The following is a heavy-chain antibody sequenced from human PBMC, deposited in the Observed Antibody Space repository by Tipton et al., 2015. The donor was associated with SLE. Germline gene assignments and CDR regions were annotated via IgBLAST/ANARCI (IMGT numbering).Heavy chain of an antibody. CDR2: IWYDGSNK. CDR1: GFTFSSYG. CDR3: ARVQAYEGFDP. V-gene: IGHV3-33*08. D-gene: IGHD3-16*01. J-gene: IGHJ5*02. Sequence: SLRLSCAASGFTFSSYGMHWVRQAPCKGLEWVAVIWYDGSNKYYADSVKGRFTISRDNSKNTLYLQMNSLRAEDTAVYYCARVQAYEGFDPWGQGTLVTVSS.